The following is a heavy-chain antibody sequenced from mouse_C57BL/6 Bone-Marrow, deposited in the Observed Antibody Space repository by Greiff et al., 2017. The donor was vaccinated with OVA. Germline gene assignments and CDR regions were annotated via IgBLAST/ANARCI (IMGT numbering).Heavy chain of an antibody. J-gene: IGHJ2*01. CDR2: IRSKSNNYAT. Sequence: EVQLVESGGGLVQPKGSLKLSCAASGFSFNTYAMNWVRQAPGKGLEWVARIRSKSNNYATYYAVSVKDRFTISRDDSERMLYLQMNNLKTEYTAMYKGVRQRGGFDYWGQGTTLTVSS. V-gene: IGHV10-1*01. CDR1: GFSFNTYA. CDR3: VRQRGGFDY. D-gene: IGHD1-1*02.